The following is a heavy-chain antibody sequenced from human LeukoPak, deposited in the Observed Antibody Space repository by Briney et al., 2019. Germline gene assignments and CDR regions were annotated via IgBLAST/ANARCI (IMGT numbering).Heavy chain of an antibody. CDR1: GFTVSSNY. V-gene: IGHV3-66*01. CDR3: ARVLVTATSLTYDGFDM. CDR2: IYSGGST. Sequence: PGGSLRLSCAASGFTVSSNYMSWVRQAPGKGLEWVSVIYSGGSTYYADSVKGRFTISRDNSKNTLYPQMNSLRAEDTAVYYCARVLVTATSLTYDGFDMWGQGTMVTVSS. D-gene: IGHD2-15*01. J-gene: IGHJ3*02.